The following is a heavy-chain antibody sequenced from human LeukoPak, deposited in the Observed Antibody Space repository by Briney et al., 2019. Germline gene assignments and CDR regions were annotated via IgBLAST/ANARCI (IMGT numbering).Heavy chain of an antibody. V-gene: IGHV1-18*01. J-gene: IGHJ4*02. D-gene: IGHD2-2*01. Sequence: ASVKVSCKASGYTFTSYGISWVRQAPGQGLEWMGWISPENGNTKYAQKLQGRLTMTTDTSTSTAYMELRSLRSDDTAVYYCATCYCSRSSCYPYHFDYWGQGTLVTISS. CDR1: GYTFTSYG. CDR3: ATCYCSRSSCYPYHFDY. CDR2: ISPENGNT.